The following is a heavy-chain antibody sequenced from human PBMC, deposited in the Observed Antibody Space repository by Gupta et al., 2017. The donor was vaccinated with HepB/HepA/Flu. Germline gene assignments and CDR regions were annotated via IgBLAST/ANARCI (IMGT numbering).Heavy chain of an antibody. J-gene: IGHJ4*02. CDR3: ARGGLYTSGKIDY. D-gene: IGHD6-19*01. CDR2: TFYRSQWYN. Sequence: QLQLQQSGPGLVKPSQTLSLTCVISEDSVPSNSASCNWIRRSPSRGLEWLGRTFYRSQWYNDYAVSVRHRISSNSDTSKNQFSLHLNSVTPEDTAVYYCARGGLYTSGKIDYWGQGTLVTVSS. V-gene: IGHV6-1*01. CDR1: EDSVPSNSAS.